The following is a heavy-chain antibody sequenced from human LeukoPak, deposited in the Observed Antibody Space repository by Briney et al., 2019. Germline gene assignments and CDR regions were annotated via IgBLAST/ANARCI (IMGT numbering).Heavy chain of an antibody. V-gene: IGHV3-7*05. CDR3: ATDPFGDSSQGDY. J-gene: IGHJ4*02. D-gene: IGHD3-22*01. Sequence: GGSLRLSCAASGFTFSSYWMSWVRQAPGKELEWVADIKQDGSEKYYVDSVKGRFTISRDNAKNSLYLQMNSLRPEDTAVYYCATDPFGDSSQGDYWGQGTLVTVSS. CDR2: IKQDGSEK. CDR1: GFTFSSYW.